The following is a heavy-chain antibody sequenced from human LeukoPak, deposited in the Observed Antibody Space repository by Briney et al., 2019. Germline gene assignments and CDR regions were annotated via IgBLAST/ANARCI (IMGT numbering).Heavy chain of an antibody. V-gene: IGHV3-74*01. CDR2: INSEGSST. CDR3: AKDRSGSYFGGDFDY. J-gene: IGHJ4*02. CDR1: GFTFSRYW. D-gene: IGHD1-26*01. Sequence: GGSLRLSCAASGFTFSRYWMHWVRQDPGKGLVWVSRINSEGSSTSYADSVKGRFTISRDNSKNTLYLQMNSLRAEDTAVYYCAKDRSGSYFGGDFDYWGQGTLVTVSS.